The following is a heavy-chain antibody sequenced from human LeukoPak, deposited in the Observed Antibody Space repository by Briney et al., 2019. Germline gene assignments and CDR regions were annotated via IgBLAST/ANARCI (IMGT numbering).Heavy chain of an antibody. CDR1: GFTFSSYA. Sequence: PGRSLRLSCAASGFTFSSYAMHWVRQAPGKGLEWVAVISYDGGNKYYADSVKGRFTISRDNSKNTLYLQMNSLRTEDTAVYYCARGNREDAYWAVAAVEFDFWGQGTLVTVSS. V-gene: IGHV3-30-3*01. D-gene: IGHD2-2*01. CDR3: ARGNREDAYWAVAAVEFDF. J-gene: IGHJ4*02. CDR2: ISYDGGNK.